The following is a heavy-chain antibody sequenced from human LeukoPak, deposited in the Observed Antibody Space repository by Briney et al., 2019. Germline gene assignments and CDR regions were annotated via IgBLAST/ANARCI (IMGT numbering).Heavy chain of an antibody. CDR1: GGSISSYY. V-gene: IGHV4-59*12. CDR3: ARDLIYSNGFDS. D-gene: IGHD4-4*01. Sequence: SETLSLTCTVSGGSISSYYWSWIRQPPGKGLEWIGYIYYSGNTNYNPSLKSRVTLSVDTSKNQFFLKLSSFTAADTAVYYCARDLIYSNGFDSWGQGTLVTVSS. CDR2: IYYSGNT. J-gene: IGHJ4*02.